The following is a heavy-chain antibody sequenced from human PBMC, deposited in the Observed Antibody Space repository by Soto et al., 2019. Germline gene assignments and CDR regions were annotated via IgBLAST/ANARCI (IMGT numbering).Heavy chain of an antibody. V-gene: IGHV1-69*13. Sequence: SVKVSCKASGGTFSSYAISWVRQAPGQGLEWMGGIIPIFGTANYAQKFQGRVTITADESTSTAYMELSSLRSEDTAVYYCARGDRGWNYLPPPSWGQGTMVTVSS. CDR3: ARGDRGWNYLPPPS. J-gene: IGHJ3*01. CDR1: GGTFSSYA. CDR2: IIPIFGTA. D-gene: IGHD1-7*01.